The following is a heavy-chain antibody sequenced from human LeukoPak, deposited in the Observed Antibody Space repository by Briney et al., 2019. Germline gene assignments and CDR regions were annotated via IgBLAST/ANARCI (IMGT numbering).Heavy chain of an antibody. CDR3: ARQRGYEDFDYGDYDLDY. D-gene: IGHD4-17*01. J-gene: IGHJ4*02. CDR2: IYYSGST. V-gene: IGHV4-39*01. CDR1: GGSISSSSYY. Sequence: PSETLSLTCTVSGGSISSSSYYWGWIRQPPGKGLEWIGSIYYSGSTYYNPSLKSRVTISVDTSKNQFSLKLSSVTAADTAVYYCARQRGYEDFDYGDYDLDYWGQGTLVTVSS.